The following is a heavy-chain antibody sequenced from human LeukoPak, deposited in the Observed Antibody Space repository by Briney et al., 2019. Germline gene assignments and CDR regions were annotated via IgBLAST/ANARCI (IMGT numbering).Heavy chain of an antibody. CDR2: ITGSGTFT. Sequence: GGSLRLSCAASGFTFSSYGMSWVRQAPGKGLEWVSAITGSGTFTDYADSVKGRFTISRDNSKNTLYLQMNSLRAEGTAIYYCAKRSAESSGYFDSWGQGTLVTVSS. CDR1: GFTFSSYG. CDR3: AKRSAESSGYFDS. V-gene: IGHV3-23*01. D-gene: IGHD6-19*01. J-gene: IGHJ4*02.